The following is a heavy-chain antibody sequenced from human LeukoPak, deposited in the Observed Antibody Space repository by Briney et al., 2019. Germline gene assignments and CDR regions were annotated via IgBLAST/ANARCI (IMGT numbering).Heavy chain of an antibody. Sequence: GASVKVSCKASGYTFTGYYMHWVRQAPGQGLEYMGWIDPHSGDKNYAQKFQGRVTVTRDTSISTAFMEVKRLRSEDTAVYFCARRSGSSFFDYWGQGTLVTVSS. CDR3: ARRSGSSFFDY. CDR1: GYTFTGYY. D-gene: IGHD3-10*01. J-gene: IGHJ4*02. CDR2: IDPHSGDK. V-gene: IGHV1-2*02.